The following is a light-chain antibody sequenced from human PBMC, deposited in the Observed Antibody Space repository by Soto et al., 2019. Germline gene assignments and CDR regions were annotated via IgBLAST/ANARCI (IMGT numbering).Light chain of an antibody. V-gene: IGLV1-40*01. Sequence: QSVLTQPPSVSGAPGQRVTISCTGSSSNIGAGYDVHWYQQLPGTAPKLLIYGNSNRPSGVPDRFSCSKSGTSASLAITGXXXXXXXXXYXQSYDSSLSGVVFGGGTKLTVL. CDR3: QSYDSSLSGVV. CDR2: GNS. CDR1: SSNIGAGYD. J-gene: IGLJ2*01.